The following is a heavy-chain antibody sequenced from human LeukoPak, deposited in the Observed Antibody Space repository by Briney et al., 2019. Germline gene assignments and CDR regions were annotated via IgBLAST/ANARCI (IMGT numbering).Heavy chain of an antibody. CDR2: ISSSGGTI. V-gene: IGHV3-48*04. J-gene: IGHJ4*02. D-gene: IGHD3-10*01. CDR1: GFTFSDFG. CDR3: AKLAKYFYGWETYYFFEH. Sequence: PGGTLRLSCAASGFTFSDFGMSWVRQAPGRGLEWVSYISSSGGTIYYADSVKGRFTISRDNAKNSLYLQMNSLRVEDTAVYYCAKLAKYFYGWETYYFFEHWGQGTPVTASS.